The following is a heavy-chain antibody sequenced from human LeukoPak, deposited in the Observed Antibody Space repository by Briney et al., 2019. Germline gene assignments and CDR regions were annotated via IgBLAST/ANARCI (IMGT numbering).Heavy chain of an antibody. D-gene: IGHD6-13*01. CDR2: NYYSGST. CDR1: GGSPSSYY. CDR3: ARRRIAAAGGDAFDI. V-gene: IGHV4-59*01. J-gene: IGHJ3*02. Sequence: SETLSLTCPVSGGSPSSYYWGWIRPPPRGGLEWVGYNYYSGSTNYTPSLKSRVPISVNTSTNQFSLKLSSVTAADTAVYYCARRRIAAAGGDAFDIWGQGTMVTVSS.